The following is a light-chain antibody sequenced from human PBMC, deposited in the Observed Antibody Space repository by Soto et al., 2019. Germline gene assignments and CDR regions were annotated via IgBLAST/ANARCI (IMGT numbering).Light chain of an antibody. V-gene: IGLV2-14*01. CDR2: DVS. J-gene: IGLJ1*01. CDR1: SSDVGGYNY. CDR3: SSYTSSSTLYV. Sequence: QSALTQPASVSGSSGQSITISCTGKSSDVGGYNYVSWYQQHPGKAPKLMIYDVSNRPSGVSNRFSGSKSGNTASLTISGLQAEDEADYYCSSYTSSSTLYVFGTGTKV.